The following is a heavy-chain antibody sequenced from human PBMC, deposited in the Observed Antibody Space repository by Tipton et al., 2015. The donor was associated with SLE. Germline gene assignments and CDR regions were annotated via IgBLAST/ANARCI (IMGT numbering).Heavy chain of an antibody. CDR1: GFTFDDYA. CDR3: ARDTGSDGYYYGMDV. V-gene: IGHV3-9*01. J-gene: IGHJ6*02. CDR2: ISWNSGSI. Sequence: RSLRLSCAASGFTFDDYAMHWVRQAPGKGLEWVSGISWNSGSIGYADSVKGRFTISRDNAKNSLYLQMNSLRAEDTALYYCARDTGSDGYYYGMDVWGQGTTVTVSS.